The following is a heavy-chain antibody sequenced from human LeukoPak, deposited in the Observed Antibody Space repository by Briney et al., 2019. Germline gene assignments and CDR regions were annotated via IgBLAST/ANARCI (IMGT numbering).Heavy chain of an antibody. D-gene: IGHD2-15*01. CDR2: IKGKADGGTT. CDR3: AREAYGYCSGGSCYSEGEPFDY. V-gene: IGHV3-15*01. Sequence: PGGSLRLSCAASGFTFSNAWMRMSWVRQAPGKGLEWVGRIKGKADGGTTDYAAPVKGRFTISRDDSKTTLYLQMNSLKTEDTAVYYCAREAYGYCSGGSCYSEGEPFDYWGQGTLVTVSS. CDR1: GFTFSNAW. J-gene: IGHJ4*02.